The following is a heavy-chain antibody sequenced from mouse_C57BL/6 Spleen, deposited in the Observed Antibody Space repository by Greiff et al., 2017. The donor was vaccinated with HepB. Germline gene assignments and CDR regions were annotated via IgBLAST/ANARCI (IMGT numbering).Heavy chain of an antibody. D-gene: IGHD3-3*01. V-gene: IGHV1-26*01. Sequence: EVQLQQSGPELVKPGASVKISCKASGYTFTDYYMNWVKQSHGKSLEWIGDINPNNGGTSYNQKFKGKATLTVDKSSSTAYMELRSLTSEDSAVYYCAREGRGYFNVWGTGTTVTVSS. CDR1: GYTFTDYY. CDR3: AREGRGYFNV. J-gene: IGHJ1*03. CDR2: INPNNGGT.